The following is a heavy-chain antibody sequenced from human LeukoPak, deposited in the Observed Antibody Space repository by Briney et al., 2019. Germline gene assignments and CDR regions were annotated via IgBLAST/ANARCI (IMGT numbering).Heavy chain of an antibody. Sequence: SVKVSCKASGGTFNSYTISWVRQAPGQGLEWMGRIIPILGIANYAQKFQGRVTITADKSTRTAYMELSSLRSEDTAVYYCARGSAQIVVVPAATVGNWFDPWGQGTLVTVSS. V-gene: IGHV1-69*02. CDR1: GGTFNSYT. CDR3: ARGSAQIVVVPAATVGNWFDP. D-gene: IGHD2-2*01. CDR2: IIPILGIA. J-gene: IGHJ5*02.